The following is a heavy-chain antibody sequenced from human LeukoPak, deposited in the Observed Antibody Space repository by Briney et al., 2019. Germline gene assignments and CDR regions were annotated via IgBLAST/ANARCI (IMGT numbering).Heavy chain of an antibody. Sequence: PGGSLRLSCAASGFTFSSYAMSWVRQAPGKGLEWVSAISGSGGSTYYADSVKGRFTISRDNSKNTLYLQMNSLRAEDTAVYYCAKDRRYCSGGSCLPYYYYGMDVWGQGTTVTVSS. CDR2: ISGSGGST. D-gene: IGHD2-15*01. J-gene: IGHJ6*02. V-gene: IGHV3-23*01. CDR1: GFTFSSYA. CDR3: AKDRRYCSGGSCLPYYYYGMDV.